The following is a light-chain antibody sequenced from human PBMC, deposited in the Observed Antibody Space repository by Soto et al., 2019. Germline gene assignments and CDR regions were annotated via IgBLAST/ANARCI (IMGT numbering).Light chain of an antibody. CDR3: EHYNSYSEA. V-gene: IGKV1-5*03. J-gene: IGKJ1*01. Sequence: DIQMTQSPSTLSGSVGDRVTITCRASQTISSWLAWYQQKPGKAPKLLIYKASTLKSGVQSRFSSSGSGTEFTLTIRSLQPDDFAAYYSEHYNSYSEAFGQGTKVDIK. CDR2: KAS. CDR1: QTISSW.